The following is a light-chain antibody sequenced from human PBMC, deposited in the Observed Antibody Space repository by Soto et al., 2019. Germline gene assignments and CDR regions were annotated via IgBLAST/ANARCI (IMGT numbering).Light chain of an antibody. V-gene: IGKV3-20*01. J-gene: IGKJ5*01. CDR2: GAS. CDR1: QSVISTY. Sequence: EIWLTHAPGTLSFSPGGRATXXXXXSQSVISTYLAWYQQKPGQAPRLLIYGASSRATGIPDRFSGSGSGTDFTLTISRLEPEDFAVYYCQQYGSSPITFGQGTRLEIK. CDR3: QQYGSSPIT.